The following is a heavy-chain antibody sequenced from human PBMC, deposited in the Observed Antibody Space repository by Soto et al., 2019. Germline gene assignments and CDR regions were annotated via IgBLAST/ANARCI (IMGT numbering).Heavy chain of an antibody. D-gene: IGHD2-2*01. V-gene: IGHV3-7*03. CDR2: IKQDGSEK. CDR1: GFTFSNAW. J-gene: IGHJ4*02. Sequence: LRLSCAASGFTFSNAWMSWDRQAPGKGLEWVANIKQDGSEKYYVDSVKGRFTISRDNAKNSLYLQMNSLRAEDTAVYYCARDPHCSSTSCNLPYWGQGTLVTVSS. CDR3: ARDPHCSSTSCNLPY.